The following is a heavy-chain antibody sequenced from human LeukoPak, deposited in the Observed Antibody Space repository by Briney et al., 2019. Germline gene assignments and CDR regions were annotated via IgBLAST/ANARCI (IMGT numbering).Heavy chain of an antibody. CDR3: AREKGRGNRGNFDY. D-gene: IGHD1-26*01. CDR1: GFTFSSYS. V-gene: IGHV3-21*04. Sequence: GGSLRLSCAASGFTFSSYSMNWVRQAPGKGLEWVSSISSSSSYIYYADSVKGRFTISRDNAKNSLYQQMNSLRAEDTAVYYCAREKGRGNRGNFDYWGQGTLVTVSS. CDR2: ISSSSSYI. J-gene: IGHJ4*02.